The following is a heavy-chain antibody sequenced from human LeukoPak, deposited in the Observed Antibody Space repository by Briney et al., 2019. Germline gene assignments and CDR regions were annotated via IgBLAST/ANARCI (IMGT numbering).Heavy chain of an antibody. D-gene: IGHD2-8*01. CDR3: AREIKYCTNGVCYSPPDY. CDR1: GFTFSDYY. Sequence: GGSLRLSCAASGFTFSDYYMSWIRQAPGKGLEWVSYISSSGSTIYYADSVKGRFTISRDNAKNSLYLQMNSLRAEDTAVYYCAREIKYCTNGVCYSPPDYWGQGTLVTVSS. V-gene: IGHV3-11*04. J-gene: IGHJ4*02. CDR2: ISSSGSTI.